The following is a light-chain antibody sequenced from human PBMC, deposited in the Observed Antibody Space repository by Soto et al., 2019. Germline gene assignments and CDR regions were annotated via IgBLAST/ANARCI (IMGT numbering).Light chain of an antibody. V-gene: IGKV1-39*01. J-gene: IGKJ4*01. CDR2: AAS. CDR3: QQFYRNSLT. CDR1: HNINNF. Sequence: DIQMTQSPSSLSASVGDRVTITCRASHNINNFLNWYQQKPGKVPKLLISAASSLQSGVPSRFSGTGSGTDFTLTINSLEPEDFATYYCQQFYRNSLTFGEGTKVDIK.